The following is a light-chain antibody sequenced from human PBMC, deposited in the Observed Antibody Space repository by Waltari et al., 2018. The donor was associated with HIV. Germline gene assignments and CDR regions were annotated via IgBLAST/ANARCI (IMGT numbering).Light chain of an antibody. CDR2: LAS. CDR1: QDIGSS. CDR3: QKYNSAPHA. J-gene: IGKJ1*01. Sequence: DIRMTQSPSSLSASVGDSITITCRAGQDIGSSLAWYQQMPGTVPKLVIFLASSLQSGVSSRFSGSESGTYFTLTISSLQPEDAATYFCQKYNSAPHAFGQGTRVEI. V-gene: IGKV1-27*01.